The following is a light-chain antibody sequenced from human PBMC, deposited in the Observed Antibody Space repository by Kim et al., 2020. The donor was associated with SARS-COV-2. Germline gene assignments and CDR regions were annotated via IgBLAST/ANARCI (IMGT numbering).Light chain of an antibody. J-gene: IGLJ3*02. CDR3: QSYDNSLNAWV. CDR1: SSNIGRDY. CDR2: TTN. V-gene: IGLV1-47*01. Sequence: QSVLTQPPSASGTPGQRVTISGSGGSSNIGRDYVYWYQHFPGTAPKLLIYTTNQRPSGVPDRFSGSKSDTSASLAISGLRSEDEADYYCQSYDNSLNAWVFGGGTQLTVL.